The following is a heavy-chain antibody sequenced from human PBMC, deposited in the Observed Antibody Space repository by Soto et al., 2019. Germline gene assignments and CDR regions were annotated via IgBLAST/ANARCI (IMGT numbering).Heavy chain of an antibody. J-gene: IGHJ4*02. CDR2: IYFRGTT. V-gene: IGHV4-59*01. CDR3: ARSSGYATPLDQ. CDR1: GGSMNTFY. Sequence: PSETLSLTCTVSGGSMNTFYWSWVRQSPGKGLEWIGYIYFRGTTHYHPSLQSRVSISIDTSQNQSSLKLNSMATADTAVYYCARSSGYATPLDQWGQGTLVTVSS. D-gene: IGHD3-22*01.